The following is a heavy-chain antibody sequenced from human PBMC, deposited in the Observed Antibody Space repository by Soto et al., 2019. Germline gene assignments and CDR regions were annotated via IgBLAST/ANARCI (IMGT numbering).Heavy chain of an antibody. CDR2: ISAYNGNT. V-gene: IGHV1-18*01. Sequence: ASVKVSCKDSGYTFTSYGISWVRQAPGQGIEWMGWISAYNGNTNYAQKLQGRVTMTTDTSTSTAYMELRSLRSDDTAVYYCARAPRIVVVPAAAHNYYYGMDVWGQGTTVTVSS. CDR1: GYTFTSYG. J-gene: IGHJ6*02. D-gene: IGHD2-2*01. CDR3: ARAPRIVVVPAAAHNYYYGMDV.